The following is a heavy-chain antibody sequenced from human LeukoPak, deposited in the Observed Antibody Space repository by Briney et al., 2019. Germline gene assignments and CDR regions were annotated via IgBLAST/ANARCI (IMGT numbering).Heavy chain of an antibody. D-gene: IGHD2-8*02. CDR1: GFALSMYW. Sequence: QPGRSLRLSCAASGFALSMYWMHWVRQAPGKGLVWVSRIDTDVSNTDYADSVKGRFTISRDNAKNTLYLRMNSLRAEDTAVYYCARGLLGIDYWGQGTLVTVSS. J-gene: IGHJ4*02. CDR3: ARGLLGIDY. V-gene: IGHV3-74*01. CDR2: IDTDVSNT.